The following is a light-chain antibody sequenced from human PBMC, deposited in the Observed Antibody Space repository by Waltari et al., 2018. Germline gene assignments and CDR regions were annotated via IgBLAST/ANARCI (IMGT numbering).Light chain of an antibody. CDR2: GAS. CDR1: QSVSSN. Sequence: EIVMTQSPAILSVSPGDRGTLSCRASQSVSSNLAWYQQKPGQAPMLLFYGASSRATGIPARFSGSGSGTEFTLTISSLQSEDFAVYYCQQYNTWPWTFGQGTKVEI. J-gene: IGKJ1*01. CDR3: QQYNTWPWT. V-gene: IGKV3D-15*01.